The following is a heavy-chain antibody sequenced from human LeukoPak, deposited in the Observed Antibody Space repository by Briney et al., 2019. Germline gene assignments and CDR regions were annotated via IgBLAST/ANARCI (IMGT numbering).Heavy chain of an antibody. J-gene: IGHJ4*02. CDR2: ISSSGSTI. CDR1: GFPFSSYE. V-gene: IGHV3-48*03. CDR3: ARVGEVGDPGY. Sequence: GGSLRLSCAASGFPFSSYEMNWVRQAPGKGLEWVSYISSSGSTIYYADSVKGRFTISRDNAKNSLYLQVHSLRAEDTAVYYCARVGEVGDPGYWGQGTLVTVSS. D-gene: IGHD1-26*01.